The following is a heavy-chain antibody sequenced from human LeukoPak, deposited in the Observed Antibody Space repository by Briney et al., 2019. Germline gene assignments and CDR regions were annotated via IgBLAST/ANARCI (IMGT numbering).Heavy chain of an antibody. Sequence: ASVKVSCKASGYTFTSYGISWVRQAPGQGLEWMGWISAYNGNTNYAQKLQGRVTMTTDTSTSTAYMELRSLRSDDTAVYYCASGSSSWYGVRGAFDIWGQGTMVTVSS. CDR1: GYTFTSYG. CDR3: ASGSSSWYGVRGAFDI. D-gene: IGHD6-13*01. V-gene: IGHV1-18*01. J-gene: IGHJ3*02. CDR2: ISAYNGNT.